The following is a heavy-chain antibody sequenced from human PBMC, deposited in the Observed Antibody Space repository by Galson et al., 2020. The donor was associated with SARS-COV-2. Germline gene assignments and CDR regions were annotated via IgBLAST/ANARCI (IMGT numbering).Heavy chain of an antibody. CDR1: GGSISSYY. CDR3: ARESYDSSGYYLAYLDY. CDR2: IYYSGST. J-gene: IGHJ4*02. V-gene: IGHV4-59*01. Sequence: SETLSLTCTVSGGSISSYYWSWIRQPPGKGLEWIGYIYYSGSTNYNPSLKSRVTISVDTSKNQFSLKLSSVTAADTAVYYCARESYDSSGYYLAYLDYWGQGTLVTVSS. D-gene: IGHD3-22*01.